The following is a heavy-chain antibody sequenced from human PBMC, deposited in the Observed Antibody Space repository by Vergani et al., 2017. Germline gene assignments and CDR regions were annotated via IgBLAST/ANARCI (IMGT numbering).Heavy chain of an antibody. CDR3: ARDRKVPEDRMATINWFDP. D-gene: IGHD5-12*01. Sequence: VQLVQSGAEVRKPGASVKVSCKASGYSLSDHYIHWVRQAPGQGFEWMGRLDPHTGDTKYAEKFQGRAILTRDRSISTAYMELSRLRSDDTAVYYCARDRKVPEDRMATINWFDPWGQGTLVTVSS. CDR1: GYSLSDHY. CDR2: LDPHTGDT. V-gene: IGHV1-2*02. J-gene: IGHJ5*02.